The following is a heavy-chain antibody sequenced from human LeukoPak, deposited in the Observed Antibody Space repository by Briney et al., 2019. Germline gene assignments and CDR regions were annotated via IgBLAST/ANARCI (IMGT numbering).Heavy chain of an antibody. Sequence: GSLRLSCAASGFTFSDYWMSWVRQAPGKGLEWVANIKQDGSERYHVDSVKGRFTISRDNAKNSLYLQMNSLRAEDTAVYYCARKDCSGGSCYRNFDSWGQGTLVTVSS. CDR1: GFTFSDYW. J-gene: IGHJ4*02. CDR3: ARKDCSGGSCYRNFDS. CDR2: IKQDGSER. V-gene: IGHV3-7*01. D-gene: IGHD2-15*01.